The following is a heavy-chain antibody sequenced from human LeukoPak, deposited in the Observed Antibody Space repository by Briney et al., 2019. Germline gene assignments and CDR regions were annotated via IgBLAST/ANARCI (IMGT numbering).Heavy chain of an antibody. Sequence: GGSLRLSCAASGFTFSSYGMSWVRQAPGKGLEWVSAISGSGGSTYYADSVKGRFTISRDNSKNTLYLQMNSLRAEDTAVYYCAKDGQSNIVAEPSRYWGQGTLVTVSS. CDR1: GFTFSSYG. CDR2: ISGSGGST. CDR3: AKDGQSNIVAEPSRY. V-gene: IGHV3-23*01. D-gene: IGHD2-21*01. J-gene: IGHJ4*02.